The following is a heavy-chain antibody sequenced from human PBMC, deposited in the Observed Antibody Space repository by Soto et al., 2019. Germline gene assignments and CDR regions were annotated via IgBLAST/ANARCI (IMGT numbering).Heavy chain of an antibody. CDR2: IWYDGSNK. J-gene: IGHJ4*02. Sequence: GGSLRLSYAASGFTFSSYGMHWVRQAPGKGLEWVAVIWYDGSNKYYADSVKGRFTISRDNSKNTLYLQMNSLRAEDTAVYYCARDLAIVGATIDYWGQGTLVTVSS. D-gene: IGHD1-26*01. V-gene: IGHV3-33*01. CDR1: GFTFSSYG. CDR3: ARDLAIVGATIDY.